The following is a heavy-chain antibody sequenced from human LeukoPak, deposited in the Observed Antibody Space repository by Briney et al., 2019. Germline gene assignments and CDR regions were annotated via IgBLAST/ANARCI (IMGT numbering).Heavy chain of an antibody. V-gene: IGHV3-20*04. J-gene: IGHJ5*02. D-gene: IGHD3-22*01. Sequence: GGSLRLSCAASGFTFDDYGMSWVRQAPGKGLEWVSGINWNGGSTGYADSVKGRFTISRDNAKNSLYLQMNSLRAEDTALYYCAKGSSGYFADLWGQGTLVTVSS. CDR3: AKGSSGYFADL. CDR2: INWNGGST. CDR1: GFTFDDYG.